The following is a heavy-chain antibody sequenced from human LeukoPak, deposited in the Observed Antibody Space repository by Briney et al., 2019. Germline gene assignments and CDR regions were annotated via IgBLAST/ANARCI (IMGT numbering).Heavy chain of an antibody. D-gene: IGHD1-14*01. Sequence: SETLSLTCAVYSGSFSGYYWSWIRQPPGKGLEWIGEINHSGSTNYNPSLKSRVTISVDTSKNQFSLKLSSVTATDTAVYYCARRMTTTSVYYFDYWGQGTLVTVSS. CDR1: SGSFSGYY. J-gene: IGHJ4*02. CDR2: INHSGST. CDR3: ARRMTTTSVYYFDY. V-gene: IGHV4-34*01.